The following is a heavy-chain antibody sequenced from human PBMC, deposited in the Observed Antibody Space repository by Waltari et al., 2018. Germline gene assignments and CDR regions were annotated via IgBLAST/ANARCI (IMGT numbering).Heavy chain of an antibody. CDR3: AKAHFYDTSGYIEH. CDR1: GFIFNNFA. J-gene: IGHJ5*02. Sequence: EVQVLESGGGLVQPGGSLRLTCAASGFIFNNFAINWVRQAPGKGLGWVSGINGDGDKTYYADSVKGRFTLARDNSRNTLSLQMNSLRAEDTAVYYCAKAHFYDTSGYIEHWGQGTLVTVSS. V-gene: IGHV3-23*01. CDR2: INGDGDKT. D-gene: IGHD3-22*01.